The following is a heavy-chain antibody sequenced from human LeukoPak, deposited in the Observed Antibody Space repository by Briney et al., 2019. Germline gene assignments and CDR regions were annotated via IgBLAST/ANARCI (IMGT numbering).Heavy chain of an antibody. Sequence: GASVKVSCKASGYTFTSYGISWVRQAPGQGLEWMGWISAYNGNTNYAQKFQGRVTMTRDTSTSTVYMELSSLRSEDTAVYYCARGSPAGTTVSWGQGTLVTVSS. CDR1: GYTFTSYG. V-gene: IGHV1-18*01. J-gene: IGHJ5*02. CDR3: ARGSPAGTTVS. D-gene: IGHD1-7*01. CDR2: ISAYNGNT.